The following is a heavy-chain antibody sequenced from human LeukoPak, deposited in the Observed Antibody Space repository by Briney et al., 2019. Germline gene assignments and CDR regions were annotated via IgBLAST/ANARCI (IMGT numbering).Heavy chain of an antibody. V-gene: IGHV3-23*01. CDR3: AKGGYNYRDHYFDY. CDR2: IIGSGQTT. D-gene: IGHD5-18*01. Sequence: PGGSLRLSCAASGFTFNTYAMNWVRQSPGKGLEWVSGIIGSGQTTYYADSVKGRFTISRDNSKNTLYLVMNSLRVDDTAVYYCAKGGYNYRDHYFDYWGQGTLITVS. CDR1: GFTFNTYA. J-gene: IGHJ4*02.